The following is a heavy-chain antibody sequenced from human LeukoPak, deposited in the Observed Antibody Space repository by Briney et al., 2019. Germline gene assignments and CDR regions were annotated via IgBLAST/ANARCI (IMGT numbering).Heavy chain of an antibody. V-gene: IGHV3-53*01. Sequence: PGGSLRLSCAASGFTVSSSYMSWVRQAPGEGLEWVSGIYSGGNTYYADSVKGRFTISRDNSKNTLYLQMNSLRAEDTAVYYCARVCNPGSSGCPGDYWGQGTLVSVS. CDR1: GFTVSSSY. J-gene: IGHJ4*02. CDR3: ARVCNPGSSGCPGDY. CDR2: IYSGGNT. D-gene: IGHD6-19*01.